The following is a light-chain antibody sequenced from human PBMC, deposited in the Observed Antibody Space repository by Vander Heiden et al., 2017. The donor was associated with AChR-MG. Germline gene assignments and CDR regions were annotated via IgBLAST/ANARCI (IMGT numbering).Light chain of an antibody. CDR2: DVR. CDR1: SSDIGRYNY. J-gene: IGLJ1*01. Sequence: QSALTQPAPVSGSPGQSIPISCTGTSSDIGRYNYVSWYQQHPGKVPKLLIYDVRNRPSGVSTRFSGSKSGNTASLTISGLQAEDEADYYCTSFTTINTYVFGTGTEVTVL. CDR3: TSFTTINTYV. V-gene: IGLV2-14*03.